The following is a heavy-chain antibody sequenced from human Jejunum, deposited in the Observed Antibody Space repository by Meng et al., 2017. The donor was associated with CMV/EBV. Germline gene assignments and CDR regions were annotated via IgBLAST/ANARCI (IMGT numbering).Heavy chain of an antibody. V-gene: IGHV1-69-2*01. Sequence: TVKISCKVSGYTFTDYYIHWIQQAPGRRLEWLGLVDPEDGRARYAEKFQGRVTLRADTSADTVYMELNNLRSEDTAVYYCAVGAPGHWGQGTMVTVSS. J-gene: IGHJ4*02. CDR1: GYTFTDYY. CDR2: VDPEDGRA. D-gene: IGHD1-26*01. CDR3: AVGAPGH.